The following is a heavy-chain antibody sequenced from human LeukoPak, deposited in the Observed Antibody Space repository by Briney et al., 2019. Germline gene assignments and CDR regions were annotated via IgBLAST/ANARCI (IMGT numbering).Heavy chain of an antibody. CDR1: GFTFSSYE. CDR3: ARGGPEPFDY. V-gene: IGHV3-48*03. Sequence: QSGGSLRLSCAASGFTFSSYEMNWVRQAPGKGLEWVSYISSSGSTIYYADSVKGRFTISRDNAKNSLYLQMNSLRAEDTAVYYCARGGPEPFDYWGQGTLVTVSS. D-gene: IGHD1-14*01. J-gene: IGHJ4*02. CDR2: ISSSGSTI.